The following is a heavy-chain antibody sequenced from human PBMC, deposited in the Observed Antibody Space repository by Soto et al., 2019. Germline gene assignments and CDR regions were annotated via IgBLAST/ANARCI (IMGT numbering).Heavy chain of an antibody. CDR1: GGSFSGYY. CDR3: ARESYYYDSSGYYGPGFDY. V-gene: IGHV4-34*01. CDR2: INHSGST. J-gene: IGHJ4*02. Sequence: QVQLQQWGAGLLKPSETLSLTCAVYGGSFSGYYWSWIRQPPGKGLEWIGEINHSGSTNYNPSLKSRVTISVDTSKNQFSLKLSSVTAADTAVYYCARESYYYDSSGYYGPGFDYWGQGTLVTVSS. D-gene: IGHD3-22*01.